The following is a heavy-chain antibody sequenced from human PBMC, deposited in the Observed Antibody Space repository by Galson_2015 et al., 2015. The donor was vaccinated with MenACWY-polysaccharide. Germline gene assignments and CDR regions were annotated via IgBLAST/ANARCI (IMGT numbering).Heavy chain of an antibody. D-gene: IGHD3-9*01. V-gene: IGHV4-4*01. CDR3: ASRDRRTGSPY. J-gene: IGHJ4*02. CDR1: GGSISSSDW. CDR2: IHHTENT. Sequence: ETLSLTCAVSGGSISSSDWWSWVRQPPGEGLEWIGEIHHTENTNYNSSLKSRVSVSVDKSKNQFSLKLSSVTVADTAVYCCASRDRRTGSPYWGQGTLVTVSS.